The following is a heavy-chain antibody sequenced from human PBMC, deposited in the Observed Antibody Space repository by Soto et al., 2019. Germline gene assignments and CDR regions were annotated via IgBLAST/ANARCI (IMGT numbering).Heavy chain of an antibody. Sequence: QVQLQQWGAGLLKPSETLSLTCAVSGGSLSDYYWPWIRQSPGKGLEWIGEIHPSGSTNYNPSLRSRVTISVDTSKNQGSLKRTSLTGPETAVYYCARGRDEYKLGNVWGQGTTVTVSS. D-gene: IGHD1-1*01. CDR1: GGSLSDYY. V-gene: IGHV4-34*01. CDR3: ARGRDEYKLGNV. J-gene: IGHJ6*02. CDR2: IHPSGST.